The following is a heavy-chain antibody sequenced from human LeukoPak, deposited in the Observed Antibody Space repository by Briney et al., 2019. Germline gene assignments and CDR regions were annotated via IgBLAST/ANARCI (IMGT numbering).Heavy chain of an antibody. CDR1: GFTFSDYY. Sequence: PGGSLRLSCAASGFTFSDYYMSWMRQAPGKGLEWVSYISNSGSMIYYADSVKGRFTISRDNAKNTLYLQMNSLRAEDTAVYYCARGIMVTYPHMDVWGKGTTVTVSS. CDR2: ISNSGSMI. J-gene: IGHJ6*03. V-gene: IGHV3-11*04. D-gene: IGHD2-8*01. CDR3: ARGIMVTYPHMDV.